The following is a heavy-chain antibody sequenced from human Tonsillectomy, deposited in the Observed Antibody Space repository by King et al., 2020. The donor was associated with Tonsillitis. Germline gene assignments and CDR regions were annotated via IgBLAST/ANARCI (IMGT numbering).Heavy chain of an antibody. V-gene: IGHV1-69*01. D-gene: IGHD2-2*02. J-gene: IGHJ6*03. Sequence: QVQLVESGAEVKKPGSSVKVSCKASGGTFSSSAITWVRQAPGQRLEWMGGIIPIFARTNYAQKFQGRVTITADESTSTAYMELSSLRSEDTAVYYCARKIVVVPAAIRFYYYYYYMDVWGKGTTVTVSS. CDR2: IIPIFART. CDR3: ARKIVVVPAAIRFYYYYYYMDV. CDR1: GGTFSSSA.